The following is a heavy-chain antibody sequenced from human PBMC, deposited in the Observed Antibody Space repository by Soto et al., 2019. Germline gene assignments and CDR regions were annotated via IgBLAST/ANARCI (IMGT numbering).Heavy chain of an antibody. D-gene: IGHD1-26*01. CDR2: IYYSGST. CDR1: GGSISSGGYY. CDR3: ARGELRFWFDP. V-gene: IGHV4-31*03. Sequence: QVQLQESGPGLVKPSQTLSLTCTVSGGSISSGGYYWSWIRQHPGKGLEWIGYIYYSGSTYYNPSLKSRVNISVDKSKNQFSLKLSSVTAADMAVYYCARGELRFWFDPWGQGTLVTVSS. J-gene: IGHJ5*02.